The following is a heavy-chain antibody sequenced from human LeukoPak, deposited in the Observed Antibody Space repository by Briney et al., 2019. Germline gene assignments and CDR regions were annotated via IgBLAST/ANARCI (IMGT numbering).Heavy chain of an antibody. CDR3: ARDLTDESYFDWRTYRNWYFDL. CDR1: GGSISNTNW. J-gene: IGHJ2*01. CDR2: ISLSGLT. D-gene: IGHD3-22*01. V-gene: IGHV4-4*02. Sequence: SETLSLTCGVSGGSISNTNWWSWVRQPPGQGLEWIGEISLSGLTNYNPSLKSRVTVSLDKSKNHLSLKMTSVTAADTAVYYCARDLTDESYFDWRTYRNWYFDLWGCGTRVAVSS.